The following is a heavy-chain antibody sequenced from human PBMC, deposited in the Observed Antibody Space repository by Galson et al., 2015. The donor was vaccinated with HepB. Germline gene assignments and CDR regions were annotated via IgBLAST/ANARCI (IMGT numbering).Heavy chain of an antibody. D-gene: IGHD4-17*01. CDR2: IRSKAYGGTT. Sequence: SLRLSCAASGFTFGDYAMSWVRQAPGKGLEWVGFIRSKAYGGTTEYAASVKGRFTISRDDSKSIAYLRMNSLKTEDTAVYYCTRGDYGDYGGGDYWGQGTLVTVSS. CDR1: GFTFGDYA. V-gene: IGHV3-49*04. J-gene: IGHJ4*02. CDR3: TRGDYGDYGGGDY.